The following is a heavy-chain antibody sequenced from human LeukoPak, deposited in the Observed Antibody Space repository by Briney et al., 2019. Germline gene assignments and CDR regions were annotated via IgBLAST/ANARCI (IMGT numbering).Heavy chain of an antibody. Sequence: GGSLRLSCAASGFTFSSYNMNWVRQAPGKGLEWVSSISSSSSYINYADSVKSPFTISRDNAQNSLYLQMNSLRAENTAVYYCAREGVNWGYYFDDWGQGTLVTVSS. CDR1: GFTFSSYN. J-gene: IGHJ4*02. CDR2: ISSSSSYI. D-gene: IGHD7-27*01. V-gene: IGHV3-21*01. CDR3: AREGVNWGYYFDD.